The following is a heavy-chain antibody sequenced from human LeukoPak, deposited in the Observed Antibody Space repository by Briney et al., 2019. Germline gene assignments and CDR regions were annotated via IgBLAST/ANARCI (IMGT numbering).Heavy chain of an antibody. CDR1: GASISSYY. V-gene: IGHV4-4*07. CDR3: ARGTGTGMVYNCFDP. Sequence: KASETLSLTCTVSGASISSYYWIWIRQAAGKGLEWIGRIDTSGSTNYNPSLKSRVTMSVDTSKKQVSLKLSSVTAADTAVYYCARGTGTGMVYNCFDPWGQGTLVTVSS. CDR2: IDTSGST. J-gene: IGHJ5*02. D-gene: IGHD5-18*01.